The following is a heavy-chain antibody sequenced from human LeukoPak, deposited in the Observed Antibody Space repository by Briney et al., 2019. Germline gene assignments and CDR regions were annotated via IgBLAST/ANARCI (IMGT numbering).Heavy chain of an antibody. CDR2: IYTSGST. D-gene: IGHD5-18*01. J-gene: IGHJ6*03. V-gene: IGHV4-4*07. CDR3: ARDATSYGDIYYYYYYMDV. CDR1: GGSISSYY. Sequence: SETLSLTCTVSGGSISSYYWSWIRQPAGKGLEWIGRIYTSGSTNYNPSLKSRVTMSVDTSKNQFSLKLSSVTAADTVVYYCARDATSYGDIYYYYYYMDVWGKGTTVTVSS.